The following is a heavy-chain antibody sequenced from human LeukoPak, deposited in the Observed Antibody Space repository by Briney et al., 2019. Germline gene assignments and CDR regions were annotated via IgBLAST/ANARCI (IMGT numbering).Heavy chain of an antibody. V-gene: IGHV1-2*02. D-gene: IGHD2-2*01. CDR1: EYIFSAYY. Sequence: ASVKVSCKASEYIFSAYYIHWVRQAPGQGLEWMGWINPDSGGTNYAQRFQGRVTLTRDTSISTAYMELSSLRSDDTAVYYCARDTSTSCGYWGQGAPVTVSS. CDR2: INPDSGGT. J-gene: IGHJ4*02. CDR3: ARDTSTSCGY.